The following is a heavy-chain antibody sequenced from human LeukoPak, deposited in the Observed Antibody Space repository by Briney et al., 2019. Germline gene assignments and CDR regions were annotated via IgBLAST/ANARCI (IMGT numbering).Heavy chain of an antibody. CDR2: IIPILGIA. J-gene: IGHJ4*02. V-gene: IGHV1-69*04. D-gene: IGHD3-16*02. CDR1: GGTFSSYA. Sequence: ASVKVSCKASGGTFSSYAISWVRQAPGQGLEWMGRIIPILGIANYAQKFQGRVTITADKSTSTAYMELSSLRSEDTAVYYCARDLSVWGSYHYVGDYWGQGTLVTVSS. CDR3: ARDLSVWGSYHYVGDY.